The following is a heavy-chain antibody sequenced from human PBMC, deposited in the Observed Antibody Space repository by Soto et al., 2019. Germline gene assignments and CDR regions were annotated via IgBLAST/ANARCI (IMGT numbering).Heavy chain of an antibody. V-gene: IGHV4-59*08. J-gene: IGHJ4*02. CDR1: GGSISTYY. D-gene: IGHD4-4*01. Sequence: PSETLSLTCTVSGGSISTYYWSWIRQPPGEGLEWIGYIYYTGSTNYNPSLKSRVTISVDTSKNQFSLKLSSVTAADTAVYYCARHGDYSNYGNLDYWGQGTLVTVSS. CDR2: IYYTGST. CDR3: ARHGDYSNYGNLDY.